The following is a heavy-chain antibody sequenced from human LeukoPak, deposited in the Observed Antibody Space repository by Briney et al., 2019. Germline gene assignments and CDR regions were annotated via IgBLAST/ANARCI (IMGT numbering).Heavy chain of an antibody. CDR1: GGSFSGYY. CDR2: INHSGST. J-gene: IGHJ4*02. V-gene: IGHV4-34*01. D-gene: IGHD3-9*01. CDR3: ARALMYYDILTGYYSSMKADFGY. Sequence: SETLSLTCAVYGGSFSGYYWSWIRQPPGKGLEWIGEINHSGSTNYNPSLKSRVTISVDTSKNQFSLKLISVTAADTAVYYCARALMYYDILTGYYSSMKADFGYWGQGTLVTVSS.